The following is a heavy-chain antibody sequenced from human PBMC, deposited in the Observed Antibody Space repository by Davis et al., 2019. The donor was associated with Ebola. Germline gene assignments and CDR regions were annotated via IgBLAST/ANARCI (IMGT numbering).Heavy chain of an antibody. V-gene: IGHV4-39*07. CDR3: VGNIDY. Sequence: SETLSLTCSVSGGSISSSRNWWGWVRQPPGKGLEWIASIHYSGAAAYNPSLKSRVTVSVDTSKNQFSLKLSSVTAADTAVYYCVGNIDYWGQGTLVTVSS. CDR1: GGSISSSRNW. J-gene: IGHJ4*02. CDR2: IHYSGAA.